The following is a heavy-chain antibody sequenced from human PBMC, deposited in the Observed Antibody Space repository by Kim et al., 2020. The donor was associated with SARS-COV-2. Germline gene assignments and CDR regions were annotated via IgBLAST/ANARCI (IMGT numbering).Heavy chain of an antibody. CDR2: ITGKPDFVKI. Sequence: GGSLRLSCVASGFSFNYAWMNWVRQAPGKGLEWVARITGKPDFVKIDYAAPVKDRFTISRDDEKNTLFLEMSSLKIEDTGIYFCATEADYNTRGDALDIWGQGTVVTVSS. V-gene: IGHV3-15*01. CDR1: GFSFNYAW. CDR3: ATEADYNTRGDALDI. D-gene: IGHD4-4*01. J-gene: IGHJ3*02.